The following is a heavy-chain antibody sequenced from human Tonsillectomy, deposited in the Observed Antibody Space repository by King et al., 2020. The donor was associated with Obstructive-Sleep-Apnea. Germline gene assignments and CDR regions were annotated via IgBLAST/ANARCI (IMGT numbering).Heavy chain of an antibody. D-gene: IGHD4-17*01. V-gene: IGHV3-30*04. Sequence: VQLVESGGGVVQPGRSLRLSCAASGITFSHYAMHWVRQAPGKGLEWVAVISYDGSNKYYTDSLRGRFTISRDNSKNTLYLKVNSLRGEDTAVYYCARGPAPTVTMQDAVDIWGQGTMVTVSS. CDR1: GITFSHYA. CDR2: ISYDGSNK. CDR3: ARGPAPTVTMQDAVDI. J-gene: IGHJ3*02.